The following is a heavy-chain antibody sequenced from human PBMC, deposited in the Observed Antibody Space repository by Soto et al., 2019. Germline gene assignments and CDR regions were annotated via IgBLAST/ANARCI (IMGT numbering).Heavy chain of an antibody. Sequence: QVQLVQSGAEVKKPGAPVKVSCKASGYTFTSYAMHWVRQAPGQRLEWMGWINAGNSNTKYSQKFQGRVTITRDTSASTAYMELSSLRSEDTAVYYCASSQHGDYDYWGQGTLVTVSS. CDR3: ASSQHGDYDY. CDR2: INAGNSNT. D-gene: IGHD4-17*01. CDR1: GYTFTSYA. J-gene: IGHJ4*02. V-gene: IGHV1-3*01.